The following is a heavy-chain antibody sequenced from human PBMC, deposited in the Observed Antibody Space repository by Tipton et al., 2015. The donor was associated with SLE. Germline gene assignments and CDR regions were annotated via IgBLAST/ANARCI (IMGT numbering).Heavy chain of an antibody. V-gene: IGHV3-53*05. J-gene: IGHJ4*02. CDR3: ARDLRRYFDY. D-gene: IGHD3-16*01. CDR2: IYSDGTT. Sequence: SLRLSCVVSGFSVSTNYMNWVRQAPGKGLEWVSLIYSDGTTNYADSVKGRFTISRDNNRNTLDLQMNSLRPEDTAFYYCARDLRRYFDYWGLGTLVTVSS. CDR1: GFSVSTNY.